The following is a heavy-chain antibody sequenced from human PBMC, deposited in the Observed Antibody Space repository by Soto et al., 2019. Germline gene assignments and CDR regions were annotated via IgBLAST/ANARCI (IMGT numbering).Heavy chain of an antibody. CDR3: AKWVYGDYVAFFDY. J-gene: IGHJ4*02. CDR1: GFTFSSYA. D-gene: IGHD4-17*01. Sequence: GGSLRLSCAASGFTFSSYAMSWVRQAPGKGLEWVSAISGSGGSTYYADSAKGRFTISRDSSKNTLYLQMNSLRAEDTAVYYCAKWVYGDYVAFFDYWGQGTLVTVSS. V-gene: IGHV3-23*01. CDR2: ISGSGGST.